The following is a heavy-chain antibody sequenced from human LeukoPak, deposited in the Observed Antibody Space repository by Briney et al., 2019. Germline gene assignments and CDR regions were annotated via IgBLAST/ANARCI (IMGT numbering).Heavy chain of an antibody. CDR1: GFTFSSYA. CDR3: ATGRGSGWYAFHFDY. CDR2: ISYDGSNK. Sequence: GGSLRLSCAASGFTFSSYAMHWVRQAPGKGLEWVAVISYDGSNKYYADSVKGRFTISRDNSKNTLYLQMNSLRAEDTAVYYCATGRGSGWYAFHFDYWGQGTLVTVSS. D-gene: IGHD6-19*01. V-gene: IGHV3-30*04. J-gene: IGHJ4*02.